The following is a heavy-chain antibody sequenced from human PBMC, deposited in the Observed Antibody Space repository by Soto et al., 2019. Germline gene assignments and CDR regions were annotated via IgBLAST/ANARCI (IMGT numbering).Heavy chain of an antibody. CDR3: ARSYRRGGYSGYHPLGY. J-gene: IGHJ4*02. Sequence: QVQLVQSGAEVKKPGASVKVSCKASGYTFTSYDINWVRQATGQGLEWMGWMNPNSGNTGYAQKFQGRVTMTRNTSISTAYMEVSSLRSEDTAVYYCARSYRRGGYSGYHPLGYWGQGTLVTVSS. V-gene: IGHV1-8*01. CDR2: MNPNSGNT. D-gene: IGHD5-12*01. CDR1: GYTFTSYD.